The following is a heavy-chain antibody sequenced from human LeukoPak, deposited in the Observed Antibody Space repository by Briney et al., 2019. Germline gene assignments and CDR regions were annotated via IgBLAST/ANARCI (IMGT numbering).Heavy chain of an antibody. CDR3: ARLAAISGSDYPDD. CDR1: GVSISSYY. J-gene: IGHJ4*02. V-gene: IGHV4-59*08. Sequence: SETLSLTCTVSGVSISSYYWSWIRQPPGKGLEWLGYIFYSGNTIYNPSLRNRVTILADTSKNHFSLRLRSVTAADTAVYYCARLAAISGSDYPDDWGQGTLVTVSS. CDR2: IFYSGNT. D-gene: IGHD1-26*01.